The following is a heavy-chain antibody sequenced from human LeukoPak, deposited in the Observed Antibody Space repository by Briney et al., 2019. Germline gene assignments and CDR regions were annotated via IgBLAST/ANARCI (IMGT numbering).Heavy chain of an antibody. CDR2: ISDYHPNT. Sequence: WISDYHPNTNYAQKLQGRVTMTTDKTTSTAYMELRSLRSDDTAVYYCARASVATIPNFDYWGQGTLVTVSS. D-gene: IGHD5-24*01. CDR3: ARASVATIPNFDY. J-gene: IGHJ4*02. V-gene: IGHV1-18*01.